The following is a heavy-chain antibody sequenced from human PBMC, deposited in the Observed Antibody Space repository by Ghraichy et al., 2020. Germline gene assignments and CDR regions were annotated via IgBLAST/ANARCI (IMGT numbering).Heavy chain of an antibody. CDR2: IYYSGST. CDR1: GGSISSYY. J-gene: IGHJ4*02. Sequence: SETLSLTCTVSGGSISSYYWSWIRQPPGKGLEWIGYIYYSGSTNYNPSLKSRVTISVDTSKNQFSLKLSSVTAADTAVYYCARTFPNLGSRDGYNYPFDYWGQGTLVTVSS. D-gene: IGHD5-24*01. CDR3: ARTFPNLGSRDGYNYPFDY. V-gene: IGHV4-59*01.